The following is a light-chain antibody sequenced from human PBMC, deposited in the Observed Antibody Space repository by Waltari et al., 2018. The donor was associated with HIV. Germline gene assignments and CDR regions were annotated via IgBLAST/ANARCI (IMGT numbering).Light chain of an antibody. CDR2: EVT. CDR3: SSYAGSNNPWV. CDR1: SSYFGGYNY. J-gene: IGLJ3*02. V-gene: IGLV2-8*01. Sequence: QSALTQPPSASGSPGQSVTISCTGTSSYFGGYNYVSWYQQHPGKAPKLMIYEVTVRPSGVPDRFSGSKSGNTASLTVSGLQAEDEADYYCSSYAGSNNPWVFGGGTKLTVL.